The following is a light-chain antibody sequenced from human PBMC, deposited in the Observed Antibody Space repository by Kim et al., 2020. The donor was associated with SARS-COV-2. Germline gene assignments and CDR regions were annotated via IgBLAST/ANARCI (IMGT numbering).Light chain of an antibody. CDR2: QDS. CDR3: QAWDSRTWV. J-gene: IGLJ3*02. Sequence: ESPGQTASITCSGDKMEDKHACWYQQKPGQSPVLVIYQDSKRPSGIPERFSGSNSGNTATLTISGTQAMDEGDYYCQAWDSRTWVFGGGTQLTVL. V-gene: IGLV3-1*01. CDR1: KMEDKH.